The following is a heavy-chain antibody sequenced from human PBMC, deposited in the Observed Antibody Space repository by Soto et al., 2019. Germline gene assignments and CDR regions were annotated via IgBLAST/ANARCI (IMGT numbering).Heavy chain of an antibody. CDR2: IIPIFGTA. D-gene: IGHD1-26*01. V-gene: IGHV1-69*01. Sequence: QVQLVQSGAEVKKPGSSVKVSCKASGGTFRSYSISWVRQAPGQGLEWMGGIIPIFGTANYGQKFQGRVTITADESTSTAYMELSSLRFDDTAVFYCARGYSGSYFPFDYWGQGTLVTVSS. J-gene: IGHJ4*02. CDR1: GGTFRSYS. CDR3: ARGYSGSYFPFDY.